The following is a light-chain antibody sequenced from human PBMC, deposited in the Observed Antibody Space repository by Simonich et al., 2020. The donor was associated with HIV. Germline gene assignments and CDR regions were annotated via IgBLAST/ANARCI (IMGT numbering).Light chain of an antibody. Sequence: DIQMTQSPSSLSASVGDRVTNNCRASQGISSLLTWYQQKPGKAPKILIYDASNLETGVPSRFSGSGSGTDFTFTISSLQPEDFATYYCQQANSFPLTFGGGTKVEIK. CDR2: DAS. CDR3: QQANSFPLT. V-gene: IGKV1-12*01. CDR1: QGISSL. J-gene: IGKJ4*01.